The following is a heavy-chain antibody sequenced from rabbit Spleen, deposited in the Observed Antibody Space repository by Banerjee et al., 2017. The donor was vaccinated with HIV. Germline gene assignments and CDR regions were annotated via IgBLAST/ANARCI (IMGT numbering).Heavy chain of an antibody. CDR1: GFTFNRGYD. D-gene: IGHD1-1*01. CDR3: ARDTSSSFSSYGMDL. CDR2: AYAGSSGST. Sequence: EESGGGLLKPGASLTLTCKASGFTFNRGYDMCLVRQAPGKGLEWVACAYAGSSGSTYSATWAKGRFTISKTSSTTVTLQMTSLTAADTATYFCARDTSSSFSSYGMDLWGPGTLVTVS. V-gene: IGHV1S40*01. J-gene: IGHJ6*01.